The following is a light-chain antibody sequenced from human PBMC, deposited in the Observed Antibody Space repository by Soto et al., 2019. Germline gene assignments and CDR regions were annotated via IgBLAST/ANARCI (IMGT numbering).Light chain of an antibody. CDR1: RSDVGAYNY. CDR2: DVN. V-gene: IGLV2-11*01. CDR3: CSYAGDYAFV. J-gene: IGLJ2*01. Sequence: QSALTQPRSVSGSPGQSVTISCTGTRSDVGAYNYVSWYQQHPGKAPKLMIYDVNKGPSGVPDRFSGSKSGNTASLTISGLQAEDEADYYCCSYAGDYAFVFGGGTKLTVL.